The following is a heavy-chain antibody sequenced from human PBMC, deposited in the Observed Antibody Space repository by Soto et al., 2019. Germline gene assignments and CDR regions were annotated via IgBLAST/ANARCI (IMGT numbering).Heavy chain of an antibody. CDR1: GYTFTGYY. D-gene: IGHD6-13*01. J-gene: IGHJ4*02. V-gene: IGHV1-2*02. CDR2: INPNSGGT. CDR3: ARVKGRSYSSSWYNY. Sequence: GASVKVSCKASGYTFTGYYMHWVRQAPGQGLEWMGWINPNSGGTNYAQKFQGRVTMTRDTSISTAYMELSRLRSDDTAVYYCARVKGRSYSSSWYNYWGQGTLVTVSS.